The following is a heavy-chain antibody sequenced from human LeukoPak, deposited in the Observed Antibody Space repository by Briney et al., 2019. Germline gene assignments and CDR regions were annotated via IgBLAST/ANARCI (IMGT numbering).Heavy chain of an antibody. Sequence: QPGGSLRLSCAASGFTFDDYAMHWVRQAPGKGLEWVSLISGDGGSTYYADSVKGRFTISRDNSKNSLHLQMNSLTTEDTAMYYCAKDLKYCTSTSCYHHYYGMDVWGQGTTVTASS. CDR2: ISGDGGST. CDR3: AKDLKYCTSTSCYHHYYGMDV. J-gene: IGHJ6*02. D-gene: IGHD2-2*01. CDR1: GFTFDDYA. V-gene: IGHV3-43*02.